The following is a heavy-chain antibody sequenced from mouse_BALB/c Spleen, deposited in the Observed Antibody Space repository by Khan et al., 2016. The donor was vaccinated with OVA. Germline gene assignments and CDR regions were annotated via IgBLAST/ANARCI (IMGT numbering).Heavy chain of an antibody. V-gene: IGHV2-6-5*01. D-gene: IGHD1-1*02. CDR1: GFSLTDYD. CDR3: AKVVWSYYYALDY. Sequence: QVQLKESGPGLVAPSQSLSITCTVSGFSLTDYDVSWIRQPPGKGLEWLGVIWGGGSTYYNSALKSRLSISKDHSKSQVFLKMSSLQTDDTAMYYCAKVVWSYYYALDYWGQGTSVTVSS. J-gene: IGHJ4*01. CDR2: IWGGGST.